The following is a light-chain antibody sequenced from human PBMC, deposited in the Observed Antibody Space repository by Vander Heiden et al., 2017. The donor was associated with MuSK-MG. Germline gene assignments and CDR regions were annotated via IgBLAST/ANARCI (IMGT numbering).Light chain of an antibody. Sequence: DIQITQSPSSLSASVGDRVTITCQASQDIRNYLNWYQQKPGKAPKLLIYDASNFETGAPLRFSGSGCGTDFAFTISILQPEDIATYYCQRHDNVPMSTFGQGTKVEMK. V-gene: IGKV1-33*01. CDR3: QRHDNVPMST. CDR2: DAS. CDR1: QDIRNY. J-gene: IGKJ2*01.